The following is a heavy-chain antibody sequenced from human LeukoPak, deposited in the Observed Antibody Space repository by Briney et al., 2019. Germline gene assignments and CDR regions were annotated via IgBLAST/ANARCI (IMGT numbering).Heavy chain of an antibody. V-gene: IGHV1-18*01. CDR2: ISAYNGNT. D-gene: IGHD1-26*01. Sequence: ASVKVPCKASGYTFTSYGISWVRQAPGQGLEWMGWISAYNGNTNYAQKLQGRVTMTRDMSTSTVYMELSSLRSEDTAVYYCARAVGASSPTLDYWGQGTLVTVSS. CDR1: GYTFTSYG. J-gene: IGHJ4*02. CDR3: ARAVGASSPTLDY.